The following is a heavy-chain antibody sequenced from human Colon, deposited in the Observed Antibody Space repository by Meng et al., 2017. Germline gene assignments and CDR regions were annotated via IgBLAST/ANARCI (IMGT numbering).Heavy chain of an antibody. Sequence: QVQLVQAGDEVKKPGASVKVSCKASGYSFTAYYIHWVRQAPGQGLEWMGWINPDSGGTKYTQNFQGRVTMTRDTSISTAYMDLSRLRSDDTAIYYCARVSYSGYDPDYWGQGTLVTVSS. D-gene: IGHD5-12*01. CDR2: INPDSGGT. CDR3: ARVSYSGYDPDY. CDR1: GYSFTAYY. J-gene: IGHJ4*02. V-gene: IGHV1-2*02.